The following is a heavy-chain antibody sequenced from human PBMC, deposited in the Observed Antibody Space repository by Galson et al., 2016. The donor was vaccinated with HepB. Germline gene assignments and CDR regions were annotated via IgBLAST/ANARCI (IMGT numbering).Heavy chain of an antibody. J-gene: IGHJ4*02. CDR2: IKSKTDGGTT. Sequence: SLRLSCAASGFTFTNAWMSWVRQAPGKGLEWVGRIKSKTDGGTTDYVAPVKGRFTISRDDSKNTVYLQMNSLTTEDTAVYYFRRYDGSTGWDYWGRGTLVTVSS. V-gene: IGHV3-15*01. CDR1: GFTFTNAW. D-gene: IGHD3-16*01. CDR3: RRYDGSTGWDY.